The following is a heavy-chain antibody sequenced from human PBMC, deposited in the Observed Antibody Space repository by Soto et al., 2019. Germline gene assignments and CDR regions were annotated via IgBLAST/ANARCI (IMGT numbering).Heavy chain of an antibody. J-gene: IGHJ6*02. CDR3: ARKGFGPLHGLVXV. CDR2: IYYSGST. CDR1: GGSISSYY. D-gene: IGHD3-10*01. V-gene: IGHV4-59*08. Sequence: PSETLSLTCTVSGGSISSYYWSWIRQPPGKGLEWIGYIYYSGSTNYNPSLKSRVAISVDTSKNQFSLKLSSVTAADTAVYYCARKGFGPLHGLVXVWGQGTTVXSP.